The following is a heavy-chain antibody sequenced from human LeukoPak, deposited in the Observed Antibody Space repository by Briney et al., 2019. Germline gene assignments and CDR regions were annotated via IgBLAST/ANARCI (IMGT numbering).Heavy chain of an antibody. CDR2: IVVGGGTT. D-gene: IGHD3-9*01. CDR1: GFTFSTSA. CDR3: ATSGHYDILTGPVVY. J-gene: IGHJ4*02. V-gene: IGHV1-58*01. Sequence: SVKVSCKASGFTFSTSAVQWVRQARGQRLEWIGWIVVGGGTTNYAQSLQGRLTITRDMSTSTAYMELSSLRSEDTAVYYCATSGHYDILTGPVVYWGQGTLVTVSS.